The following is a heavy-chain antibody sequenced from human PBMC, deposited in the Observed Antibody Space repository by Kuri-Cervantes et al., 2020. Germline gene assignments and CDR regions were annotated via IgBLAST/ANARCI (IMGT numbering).Heavy chain of an antibody. D-gene: IGHD1-26*01. V-gene: IGHV3-11*01. CDR2: ISQSGTSM. CDR1: GFTFSDYY. J-gene: IGHJ6*02. CDR3: ARWVGGLDV. Sequence: SLMISCAASGFTFSDYYMSWIRQAPGKGLEWVSYISQSGTSMIHADSVKGRFTISRDNAKNSLYLQMSSLRVEDTAIYYCARWVGGLDVWGQGTTVTVSS.